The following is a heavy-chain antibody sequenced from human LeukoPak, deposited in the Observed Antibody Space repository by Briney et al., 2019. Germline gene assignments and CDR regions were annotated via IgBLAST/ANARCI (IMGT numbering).Heavy chain of an antibody. CDR1: GFSVGSKY. D-gene: IGHD2-8*01. J-gene: IGHJ3*02. CDR3: AWDLNGVRTLDI. Sequence: GGSLRLSCAASGFSVGSKYMSWVRQAPGKGLEWVSVIYTSGTTYYADSVKGRFTISRDNSKNTLYLQINSLRDEDTAVYYCAWDLNGVRTLDIWGQGTMVTVSS. CDR2: IYTSGTT. V-gene: IGHV3-53*01.